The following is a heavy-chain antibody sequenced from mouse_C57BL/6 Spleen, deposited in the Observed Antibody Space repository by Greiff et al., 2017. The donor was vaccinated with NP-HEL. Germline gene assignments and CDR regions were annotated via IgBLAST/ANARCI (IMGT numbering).Heavy chain of an antibody. J-gene: IGHJ1*03. Sequence: VQLQQPGAELVKPGASVKMSCKASGYTFTSYWITWVKQRPGQGLEWIGDIYPGSGSTNYNEKFKSKATLTVDTSSSTAYMQLSSLTSEDSAVYYCARDDDYDGDLYFDVWGTGTTVTVSS. CDR2: IYPGSGST. D-gene: IGHD2-4*01. V-gene: IGHV1-55*01. CDR1: GYTFTSYW. CDR3: ARDDDYDGDLYFDV.